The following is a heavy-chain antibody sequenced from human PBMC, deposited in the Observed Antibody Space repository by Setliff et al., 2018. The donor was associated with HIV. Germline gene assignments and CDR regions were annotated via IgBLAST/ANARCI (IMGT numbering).Heavy chain of an antibody. CDR2: VHPSGSI. CDR1: GVSISGDY. V-gene: IGHV4-34*01. CDR3: ARGRDWAKTGDF. J-gene: IGHJ4*02. Sequence: SETLSLTCAVSGVSISGDYWSWVRQPPGKGLEWIAEVHPSGSINYNSSLKSRVAISVDTSNNQFSLTMTSVTAADTAVYYCARGRDWAKTGDFWGQGALVTVSS. D-gene: IGHD3-9*01.